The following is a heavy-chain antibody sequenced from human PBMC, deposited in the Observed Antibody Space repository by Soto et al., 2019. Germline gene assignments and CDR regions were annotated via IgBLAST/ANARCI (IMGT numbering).Heavy chain of an antibody. V-gene: IGHV1-18*04. Sequence: QVQLVQSGAEVKKPGASVKVSCKASGYTFTSYGVSWVRQAPGQGLEWMGWISGYNGNTNYAQNLQRRVTMTTDTSASTAYMELRSLRSDATAVYSCARAGKYYYGSGSPYYYGMDVWGQGITVTVSS. CDR1: GYTFTSYG. CDR2: ISGYNGNT. J-gene: IGHJ6*02. CDR3: ARAGKYYYGSGSPYYYGMDV. D-gene: IGHD3-10*01.